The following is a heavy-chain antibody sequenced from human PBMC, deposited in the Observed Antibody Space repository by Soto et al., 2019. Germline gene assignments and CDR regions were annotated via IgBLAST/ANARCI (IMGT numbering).Heavy chain of an antibody. Sequence: SVKVSCKASGGTFSTHAIIWVRQAPGHGLEWMGGIIPISGTTYYTQKFQGRVTITADEPTSTAFMELSSLKSDDTAVSYCARGYCSGGNCYSGMDVWGQGTMVTVSS. CDR3: ARGYCSGGNCYSGMDV. V-gene: IGHV1-69*13. CDR2: IIPISGTT. J-gene: IGHJ6*02. D-gene: IGHD2-15*01. CDR1: GGTFSTHA.